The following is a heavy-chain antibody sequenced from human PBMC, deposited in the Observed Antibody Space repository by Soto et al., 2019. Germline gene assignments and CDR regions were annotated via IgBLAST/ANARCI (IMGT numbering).Heavy chain of an antibody. CDR2: IYTSGNT. CDR3: ERDTTNLAFDD. V-gene: IGHV4-4*07. CDR1: SGSISRDY. D-gene: IGHD1-26*01. J-gene: IGHJ4*02. Sequence: SXTRSLRIGLSSGSISRDYCNGIRQPAGKGLELIGRIYTSGNTYYNPSLKSRVSMALDTSKNQFSLNLTSVTAADTAIYYCERDTTNLAFDDWGPGILVTVSS.